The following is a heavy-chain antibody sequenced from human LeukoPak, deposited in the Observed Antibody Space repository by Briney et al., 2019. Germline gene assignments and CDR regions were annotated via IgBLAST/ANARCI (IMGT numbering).Heavy chain of an antibody. CDR3: ARGGYSYVNYFDY. D-gene: IGHD5-18*01. CDR1: GDSIKNYY. J-gene: IGHJ4*02. CDR2: IYYSGNI. V-gene: IGHV4-59*01. Sequence: PSETLSLTCTVSGDSIKNYYWTLIRQTPGKGLEWIGHIYYSGNINYNPSLKSRVTISLDTSKSQFSLKLSSVTAVDTAVYYCARGGYSYVNYFDYWGQGTLVTVSS.